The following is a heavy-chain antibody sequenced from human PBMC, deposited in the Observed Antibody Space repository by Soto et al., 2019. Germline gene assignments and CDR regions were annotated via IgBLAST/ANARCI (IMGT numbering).Heavy chain of an antibody. D-gene: IGHD3-10*01. J-gene: IGHJ4*02. V-gene: IGHV1-18*01. CDR3: ARDERYYYGSGSYFLPDF. Sequence: ASVKVSCKASGYTFTSYGITWVRQAPGQGLEWMGWISAYNGNTHYAQNVQGRVTMTTDTSTSIAYLELRSLKSDDTAMYYCARDERYYYGSGSYFLPDFWGQGTLVTVSS. CDR1: GYTFTSYG. CDR2: ISAYNGNT.